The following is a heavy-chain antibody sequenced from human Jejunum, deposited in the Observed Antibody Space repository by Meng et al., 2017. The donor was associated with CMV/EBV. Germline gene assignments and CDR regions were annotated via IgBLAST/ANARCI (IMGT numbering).Heavy chain of an antibody. Sequence: VRNYYITWVRQAPGKGLEWVSVIYTNANTKYSDSVRGRFTISRDTSKDTLYLQMNNLTAADTATYYCASTYVDYADRWYLEDWGQGTRVTVSS. V-gene: IGHV3-53*01. CDR1: VRNYY. D-gene: IGHD3-16*01. J-gene: IGHJ4*02. CDR2: IYTNANT. CDR3: ASTYVDYADRWYLED.